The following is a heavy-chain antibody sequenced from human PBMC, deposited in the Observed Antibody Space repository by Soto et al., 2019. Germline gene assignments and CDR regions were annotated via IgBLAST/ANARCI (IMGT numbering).Heavy chain of an antibody. Sequence: SETLSLTCTVSGGSVSSGSYYWSWIRQPPGKGLEWIGYIYYSGSTNYNPSLKSRVTISVDTSKNQFSLKLSSVTAADTAVYYCARVEMATINGLDYWGQGTLVTVSS. V-gene: IGHV4-61*01. CDR1: GGSVSSGSYY. J-gene: IGHJ4*02. D-gene: IGHD5-12*01. CDR2: IYYSGST. CDR3: ARVEMATINGLDY.